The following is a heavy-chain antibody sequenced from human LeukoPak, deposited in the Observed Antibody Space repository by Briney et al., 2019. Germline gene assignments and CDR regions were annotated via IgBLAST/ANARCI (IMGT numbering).Heavy chain of an antibody. Sequence: SVTVSCTASGGTFSSYAISWVRQAPGQGLEWMGGIIPIFGTANYAQKFQGRVTITADESTSTAYMELSSLRSEDTAVYYCARLDDYGGTYYFDYWGQGTLVTVSS. V-gene: IGHV1-69*13. CDR1: GGTFSSYA. CDR3: ARLDDYGGTYYFDY. CDR2: IIPIFGTA. D-gene: IGHD4-23*01. J-gene: IGHJ4*02.